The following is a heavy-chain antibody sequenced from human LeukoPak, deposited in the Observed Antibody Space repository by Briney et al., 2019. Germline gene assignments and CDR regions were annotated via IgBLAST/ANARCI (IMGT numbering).Heavy chain of an antibody. CDR3: VKALTGYYRVYYYYGMDV. D-gene: IGHD3-9*01. CDR2: ISGSGGST. Sequence: GGSLRLSCAASGSTFSSYAMSWVRQAPGKGLEWVSAISGSGGSTYYADSVKGRFTISRDNSKNTLYLQMNSLRAEDTAVYYCVKALTGYYRVYYYYGMDVWGQGTTVTVSS. CDR1: GSTFSSYA. J-gene: IGHJ6*02. V-gene: IGHV3-23*01.